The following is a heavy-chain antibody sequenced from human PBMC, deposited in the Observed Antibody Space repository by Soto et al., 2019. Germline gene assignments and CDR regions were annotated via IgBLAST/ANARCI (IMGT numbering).Heavy chain of an antibody. CDR1: GGSISSGDYY. J-gene: IGHJ6*02. CDR3: ARDRDSGYDSGGYYYGMDV. CDR2: IYYSGST. V-gene: IGHV4-30-4*01. Sequence: QVQLQESGPGLVKPSQTLSLTCTVSGGSISSGDYYWSWIRQPPGTGLEWIGYIYYSGSTYCNPSLKSRVTISVDTSKNQFSLKLSSVTAADTAVYYCARDRDSGYDSGGYYYGMDVWGQGTTVTVSS. D-gene: IGHD5-12*01.